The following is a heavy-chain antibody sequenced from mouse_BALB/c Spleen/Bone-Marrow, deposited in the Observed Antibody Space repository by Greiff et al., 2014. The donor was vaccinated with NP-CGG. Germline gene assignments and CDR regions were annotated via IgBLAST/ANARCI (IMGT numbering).Heavy chain of an antibody. D-gene: IGHD1-2*01. J-gene: IGHJ4*01. CDR3: ARRDYGPFYALDY. Sequence: VQLQQSGAELARPGASVKMPCKASGYTFTSFTIHWVKQRPGQGLEWIGYINPSSGYTNYNQNFKDKATLTADKSASTAYMQLTSLTSEDSAVYYCARRDYGPFYALDYWGQGTSVTVSS. CDR2: INPSSGYT. V-gene: IGHV1-4*01. CDR1: GYTFTSFT.